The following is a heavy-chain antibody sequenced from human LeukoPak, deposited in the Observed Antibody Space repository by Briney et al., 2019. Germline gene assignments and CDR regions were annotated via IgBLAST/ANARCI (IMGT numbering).Heavy chain of an antibody. CDR2: MNPNSGNT. J-gene: IGHJ6*02. CDR1: GYTFTSYD. D-gene: IGHD1-14*01. V-gene: IGHV1-8*01. CDR3: SRPPSYYYYYGMDV. Sequence: GASVKVSCKASGYTFTSYDINWVRQATGQGLAWMGWMNPNSGNTGYAQKFQGRVTMTRNTSISTAYMELSSLRSEDTAVYYCSRPPSYYYYYGMDVWGQGTTVTVSS.